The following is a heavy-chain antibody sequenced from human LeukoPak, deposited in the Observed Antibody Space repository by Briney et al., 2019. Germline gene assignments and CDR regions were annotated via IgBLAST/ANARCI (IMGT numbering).Heavy chain of an antibody. V-gene: IGHV3-9*01. CDR2: ISWNSGSI. D-gene: IGHD4-17*01. Sequence: PGGSLRLSCAASGFTFSSYTMHWVRQAPGKGLEWVSGISWNSGSIGYADSVKGRFTISRDNAKNSLYLQMNSLRAEDTALYYCATRHDYGDYVDYWGQGTLVTVSS. CDR3: ATRHDYGDYVDY. CDR1: GFTFSSYT. J-gene: IGHJ4*02.